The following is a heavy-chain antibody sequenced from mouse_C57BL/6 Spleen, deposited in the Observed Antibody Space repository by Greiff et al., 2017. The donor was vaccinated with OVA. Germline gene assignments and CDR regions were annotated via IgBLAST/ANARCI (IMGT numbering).Heavy chain of an antibody. CDR3: ARDWVTTVVMDY. CDR2: ISYDGSN. J-gene: IGHJ4*01. V-gene: IGHV3-6*01. D-gene: IGHD1-1*01. Sequence: ESGPGLVKPSQSLSLTCSVTGYSITSGYYWNWIRQFPGNKLEWMGYISYDGSNNYNPSLKNRISITRDTSKNQFFLKLNSVTTEDTATYYCARDWVTTVVMDYWGQGTSVTVSS. CDR1: GYSITSGYY.